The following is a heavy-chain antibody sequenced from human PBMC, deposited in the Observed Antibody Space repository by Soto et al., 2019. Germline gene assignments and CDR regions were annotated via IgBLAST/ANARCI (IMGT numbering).Heavy chain of an antibody. D-gene: IGHD2-15*01. J-gene: IGHJ4*02. CDR2: VSIGGST. V-gene: IGHV3-23*01. CDR1: GFTFSSYA. Sequence: PVGSLRLSCAASGFTFSSYAMGWVRQGPGKGLEWVAVVSIGGSTHYADSVRGRFTISRDNSKKTLSLQMNSLTAEDTAVYFCAKRRGAGGHFDYWGQGALVTVSS. CDR3: AKRRGAGGHFDY.